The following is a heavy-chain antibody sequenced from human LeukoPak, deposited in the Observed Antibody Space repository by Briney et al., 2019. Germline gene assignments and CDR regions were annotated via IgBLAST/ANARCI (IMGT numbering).Heavy chain of an antibody. D-gene: IGHD7-27*01. Sequence: GGSLRLSCAASGFIFNNYAMSWVRQAPGKGLEWVSTISGSGGSTYYADSVKGRFTISRDNSKNTLYLQMNSLKAEDTAVYYCARATGDGRHAFDIWGQGTIVTVSS. V-gene: IGHV3-23*01. CDR1: GFIFNNYA. J-gene: IGHJ3*02. CDR3: ARATGDGRHAFDI. CDR2: ISGSGGST.